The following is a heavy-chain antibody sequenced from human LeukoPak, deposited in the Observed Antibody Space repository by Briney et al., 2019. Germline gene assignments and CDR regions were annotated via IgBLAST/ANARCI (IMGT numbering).Heavy chain of an antibody. CDR3: ARGDENETRAQGY. J-gene: IGHJ4*02. CDR1: GGSFSGYY. CDR2: INHSGST. V-gene: IGHV4-34*01. Sequence: PSETLSLTCAVYGGSFSGYYWSWIRQAPGKGLEWIGEINHSGSTNYNPSLKSRVTISVDTSKNQFSLKLSSVTAADTAVYYCARGDENETRAQGYWGQGTLVTVSS.